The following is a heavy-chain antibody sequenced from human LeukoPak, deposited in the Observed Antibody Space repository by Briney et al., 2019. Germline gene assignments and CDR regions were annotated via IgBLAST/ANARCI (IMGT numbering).Heavy chain of an antibody. V-gene: IGHV1-45*02. CDR3: ARSAIHIAAGAFDI. CDR1: GYTFTYRY. CDR2: ITPFNGNT. D-gene: IGHD6-13*01. Sequence: GSSVKVSCKASGYTFTYRYLHWVRQAPGQALEWMGWITPFNGNTNYAQKFQDRVIITRDRSMSTAYMELSSLRSEDTAMYYCARSAIHIAAGAFDIWGQGTMVTVSS. J-gene: IGHJ3*02.